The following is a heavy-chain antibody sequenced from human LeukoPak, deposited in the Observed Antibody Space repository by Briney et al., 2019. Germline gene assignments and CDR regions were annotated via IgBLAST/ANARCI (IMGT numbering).Heavy chain of an antibody. V-gene: IGHV3-48*01. D-gene: IGHD1-26*01. CDR2: IISSGSSSTI. J-gene: IGHJ4*02. Sequence: GGSLRLSCAASGFTFSSYSMNWVRQAPGKGLEWVSYIISSGSSSTIYYADSVKGRFTISRDNAKNSLYLQMNSLRAEDTAVYYCASWPEWERVDYWGQGTLVAVSS. CDR1: GFTFSSYS. CDR3: ASWPEWERVDY.